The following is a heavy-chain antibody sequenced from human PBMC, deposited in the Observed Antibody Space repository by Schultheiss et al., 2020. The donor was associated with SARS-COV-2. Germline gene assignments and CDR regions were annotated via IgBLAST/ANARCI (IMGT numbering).Heavy chain of an antibody. CDR1: GFTFRDYG. V-gene: IGHV3-33*01. D-gene: IGHD1-26*01. J-gene: IGHJ4*02. CDR2: MWYDGSNE. CDR3: ARAEVGLDY. Sequence: GESLKISCAASGFTFRDYGMHWVRQAPGKGLEWVAAMWYDGSNEYHADSVKGRFTISRDNSKNTLYLQMNSLRAEDTAVYYCARAEVGLDYWGQGTLVTVSS.